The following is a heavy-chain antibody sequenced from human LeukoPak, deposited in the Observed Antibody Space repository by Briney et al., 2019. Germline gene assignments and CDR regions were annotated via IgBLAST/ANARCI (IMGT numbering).Heavy chain of an antibody. Sequence: PSETLSLTCTVSGGSISSSSYYWGWIRQPPGKGLEWIGSIYYSGSTYYNPSLKSRVTISVDTSKNQFSLKLSSVTAADTAVYYCARRYYGDYVEGLFDYWGQGTLVTVSS. CDR3: ARRYYGDYVEGLFDY. CDR1: GGSISSSSYY. CDR2: IYYSGST. J-gene: IGHJ4*02. V-gene: IGHV4-39*07. D-gene: IGHD4-17*01.